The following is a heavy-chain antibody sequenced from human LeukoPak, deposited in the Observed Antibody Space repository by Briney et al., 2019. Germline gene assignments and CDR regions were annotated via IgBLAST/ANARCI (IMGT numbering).Heavy chain of an antibody. D-gene: IGHD6-19*01. CDR3: ARRSSGWYGGDAFDI. CDR1: GGSISSSSYY. J-gene: IGHJ3*02. CDR2: IYYSGST. V-gene: IGHV4-39*01. Sequence: KSSETLSLTCTVPGGSISSSSYYWDWIRQPPGKGLEWIGSIYYSGSTYYNPSLKSRVTISVDTSKNQFSLKLSSVTAADTAVYYCARRSSGWYGGDAFDIWGQGTMVTVSS.